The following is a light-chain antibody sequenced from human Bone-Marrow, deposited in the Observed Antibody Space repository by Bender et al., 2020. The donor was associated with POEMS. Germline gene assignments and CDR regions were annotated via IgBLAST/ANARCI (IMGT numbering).Light chain of an antibody. Sequence: HSALTQPASVTGSPGQSITISCNGTSSDIGGYNYVSWYQQHPGKAPKLLIYDDTSRPSGVSNRFSGSKSGNTASLTISGLQAEDEADYYCSSYTGITISFGGGTALTVL. CDR2: DDT. V-gene: IGLV2-14*01. CDR3: SSYTGITIS. CDR1: SSDIGGYNY. J-gene: IGLJ2*01.